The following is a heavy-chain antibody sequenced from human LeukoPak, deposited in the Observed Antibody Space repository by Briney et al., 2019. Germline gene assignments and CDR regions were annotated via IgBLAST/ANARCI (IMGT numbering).Heavy chain of an antibody. Sequence: GGSLRLSCAASGFTFSSYGMHWVRQAPGKGLEWVAAISYDGNNKYYADSVKGRFTISRDNSKNTLYLQMNSLRAEDTAVHYCAKAGPFVRSYGPTFDYWGQGILVTVSS. J-gene: IGHJ4*02. CDR3: AKAGPFVRSYGPTFDY. CDR1: GFTFSSYG. V-gene: IGHV3-30*18. D-gene: IGHD5-18*01. CDR2: ISYDGNNK.